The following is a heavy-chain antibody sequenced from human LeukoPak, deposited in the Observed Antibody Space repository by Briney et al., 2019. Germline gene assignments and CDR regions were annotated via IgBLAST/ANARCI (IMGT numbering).Heavy chain of an antibody. CDR3: ARDPIHTDDYNAA. Sequence: PSETLSLTCTISGASISSFYWSWIRQPPEKGLEWIGCINYSGSTNYNPSLKSRVTISVDTSKNQMSLKLRSVIAADTAVYYCARDPIHTDDYNAAWGQGALVSVSS. J-gene: IGHJ5*02. D-gene: IGHD5-24*01. V-gene: IGHV4-59*01. CDR2: INYSGST. CDR1: GASISSFY.